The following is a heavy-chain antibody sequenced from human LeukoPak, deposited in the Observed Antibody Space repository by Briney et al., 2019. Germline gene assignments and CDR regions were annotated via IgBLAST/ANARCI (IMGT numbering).Heavy chain of an antibody. CDR3: GSRRTAMFGVIKGPIDY. D-gene: IGHD3-3*01. Sequence: SETLSLTCAVYGGSFSGYYWSWIRQPPGKGLEWIGEINHSGSTNYNPSLKSRVSISFDTSKNQFSLKLTSVTAADTAVYYCGSRRTAMFGVIKGPIDYWGQGTLVTVSS. CDR1: GGSFSGYY. CDR2: INHSGST. V-gene: IGHV4-34*01. J-gene: IGHJ4*02.